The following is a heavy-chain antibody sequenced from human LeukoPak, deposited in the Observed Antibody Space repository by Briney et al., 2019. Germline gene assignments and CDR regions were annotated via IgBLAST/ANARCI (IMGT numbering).Heavy chain of an antibody. CDR2: IRYDGSNN. J-gene: IGHJ4*02. Sequence: GGSLRLSCAASGFTFSSYGMHWVRQAPGKGLEWVAFIRYDGSNNYYADSVKGRFTISRDNSKNTLYLQMNSLRAEDTAVYYCAKEAVAGMEFDYWGQGTLVTVSS. CDR1: GFTFSSYG. D-gene: IGHD6-19*01. V-gene: IGHV3-30*02. CDR3: AKEAVAGMEFDY.